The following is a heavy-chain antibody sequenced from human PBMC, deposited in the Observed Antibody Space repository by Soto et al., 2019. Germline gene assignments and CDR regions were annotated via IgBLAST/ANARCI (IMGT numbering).Heavy chain of an antibody. J-gene: IGHJ4*02. CDR2: ISSSSSYI. CDR3: ASCPVGSSWYIDY. CDR1: GFTFSSYS. Sequence: EVQLVESGGGLVKPGGSLRLSCAASGFTFSSYSMNWVRQAAGKGLEWVSSISSSSSYIYYADSVKGRFTISRDNAKNSLNLQMNSLRAEDTAVYYCASCPVGSSWYIDYWGQGTLVNVSA. V-gene: IGHV3-21*01. D-gene: IGHD6-13*01.